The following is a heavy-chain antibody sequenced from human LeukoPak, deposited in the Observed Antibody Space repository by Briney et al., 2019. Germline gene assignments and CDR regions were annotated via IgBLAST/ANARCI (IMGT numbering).Heavy chain of an antibody. J-gene: IGHJ4*02. D-gene: IGHD4-17*01. CDR1: GFTFSAYG. Sequence: GGSLRLSCAASGFTFSAYGMSWVRQAPGKGMEWVSHISDTVRDTWYANSVKGRFIISRDNSRDTVYLQMSSLRPEDTALYFCAKDNYGGIFASWGQGTLVTVSS. V-gene: IGHV3-23*01. CDR2: ISDTVRDT. CDR3: AKDNYGGIFAS.